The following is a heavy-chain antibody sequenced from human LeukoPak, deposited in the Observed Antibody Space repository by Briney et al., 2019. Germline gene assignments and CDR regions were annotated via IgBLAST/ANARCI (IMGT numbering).Heavy chain of an antibody. CDR3: AREDYDSSGYPNLGYYFDF. J-gene: IGHJ4*02. Sequence: ASVKVSCKASGYTFTSSYMHWVRQAPGQGLEWMGILNPSGGSTSYAQKFQGRVTMTRDTSTSTVYMELSSLRSEDTAVYYCAREDYDSSGYPNLGYYFDFWGQGTLVTVSS. D-gene: IGHD3-22*01. CDR2: LNPSGGST. CDR1: GYTFTSSY. V-gene: IGHV1-46*01.